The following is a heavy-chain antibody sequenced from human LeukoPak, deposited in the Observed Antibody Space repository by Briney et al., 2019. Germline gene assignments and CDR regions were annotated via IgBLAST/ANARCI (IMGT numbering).Heavy chain of an antibody. J-gene: IGHJ5*02. Sequence: PSETLSLTCAVYGGSFSGYYWSWIRQPPGKGLEWIGEINHSGSTNYNPSLKSRVTISVDTSKNQFSLKLSSVTAADTAVYCCARGVRNVLRFLEWLGNWFDPWGQGTLVTVSS. CDR3: ARGVRNVLRFLEWLGNWFDP. D-gene: IGHD3-3*01. V-gene: IGHV4-34*01. CDR1: GGSFSGYY. CDR2: INHSGST.